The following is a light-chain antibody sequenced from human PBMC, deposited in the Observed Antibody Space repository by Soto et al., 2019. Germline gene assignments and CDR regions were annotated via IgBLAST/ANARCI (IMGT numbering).Light chain of an antibody. CDR1: QSVLHSSNNKNF. J-gene: IGKJ4*01. V-gene: IGKV4-1*01. Sequence: DIVMTQSPDSLAVSLGDRATINCKSSQSVLHSSNNKNFLAWYQQKPGQPPKLLIYWASTRESGVPDRFSGSGSGTDFTLTISSLQAEDVAVYYCQQYYSTPLTFGGGTKVDIK. CDR2: WAS. CDR3: QQYYSTPLT.